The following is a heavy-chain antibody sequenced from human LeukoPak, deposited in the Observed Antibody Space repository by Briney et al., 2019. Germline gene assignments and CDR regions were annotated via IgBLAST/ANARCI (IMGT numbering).Heavy chain of an antibody. D-gene: IGHD1-1*01. CDR3: AKGGYGET. V-gene: IGHV3-30*04. CDR2: ISYHGSNK. CDR1: GFPFSTYA. J-gene: IGHJ5*02. Sequence: QPGGSLRLSCAASGFPFSTYAMHWVRQAPGKGLEWVAVISYHGSNKYYADSVKGRFTISRDNSKNTLYLQMNSLRAEDTAVYYCAKGGYGETWGQGTLVTVSS.